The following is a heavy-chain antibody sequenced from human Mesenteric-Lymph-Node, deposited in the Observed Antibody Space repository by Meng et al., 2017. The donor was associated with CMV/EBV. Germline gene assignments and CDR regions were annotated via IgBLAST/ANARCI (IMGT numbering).Heavy chain of an antibody. CDR2: INDSGST. D-gene: IGHD6-19*01. J-gene: IGHJ4*02. V-gene: IGHV4-31*03. Sequence: TVSGGSISSGGSYWSWIRQHPGKGLEWIGYINDSGSTASNPSLKSRVTISVDTSKNQFSLKLTSVTAADTAFYYCARDSVAGSGLDYWGQGTLVTVSS. CDR1: GGSISSGGSY. CDR3: ARDSVAGSGLDY.